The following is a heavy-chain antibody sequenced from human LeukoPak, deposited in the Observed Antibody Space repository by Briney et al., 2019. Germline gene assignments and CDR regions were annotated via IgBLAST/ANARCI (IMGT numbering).Heavy chain of an antibody. CDR3: ARDRGETYDFWSGSPPNWFDP. V-gene: IGHV3-23*01. J-gene: IGHJ5*02. CDR1: GFTFSSYA. Sequence: PGGSLRLSCAASGFTFSSYAMNWVRQAPGKGLEWVSSFTTGGSTYYADSVKGRFTISRDNSKNTLYLEMNSLRIEDTAVYYCARDRGETYDFWSGSPPNWFDPWGQGTLVTVSS. CDR2: FTTGGST. D-gene: IGHD3-3*01.